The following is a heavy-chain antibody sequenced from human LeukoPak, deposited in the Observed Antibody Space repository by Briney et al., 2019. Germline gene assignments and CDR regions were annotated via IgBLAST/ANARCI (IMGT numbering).Heavy chain of an antibody. J-gene: IGHJ2*01. Sequence: PGGSLRLSCAASGFPFSSYSMNWLRQAPGKGLELVPYISSSSGTKYYADSVKGRFTISRDNARNSLFLQMNSLRDEDTAVYYCARDGFCYDSSGYLDWYFDLWGRGTLVAVSS. D-gene: IGHD3-22*01. CDR2: ISSSSGTK. V-gene: IGHV3-48*02. CDR1: GFPFSSYS. CDR3: ARDGFCYDSSGYLDWYFDL.